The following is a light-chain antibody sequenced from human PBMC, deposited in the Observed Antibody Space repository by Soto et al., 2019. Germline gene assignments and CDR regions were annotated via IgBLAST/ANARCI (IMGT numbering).Light chain of an antibody. V-gene: IGKV3-15*01. CDR1: QSVSSN. CDR3: QQYNNWPPLWT. J-gene: IGKJ1*01. Sequence: EIVMTQSPATLSVSPGERATLSCRASQSVSSNLAWYQQKPGQAPRLLIYGASTSATGIPARFSGSGSGTEFTLTISSLQSEDSAVDYCQQYNNWPPLWTFGQGTKVEIK. CDR2: GAS.